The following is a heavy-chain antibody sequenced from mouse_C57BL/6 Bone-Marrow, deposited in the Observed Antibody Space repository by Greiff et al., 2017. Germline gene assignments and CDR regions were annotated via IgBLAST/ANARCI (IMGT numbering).Heavy chain of an antibody. CDR2: INSDGGST. Sequence: EVKLMESGGGLVQPGESLKLSCESNEYEFPSHDMSWVRKTPEKRLELVAAINSDGGSTYYPDTMERRFIISRDNTKRTLYLQMSSLRSEDTALYYCARHGYGYYAMDYWGQGTSVTVSS. J-gene: IGHJ4*01. CDR1: EYEFPSHD. D-gene: IGHD2-2*01. V-gene: IGHV5-2*01. CDR3: ARHGYGYYAMDY.